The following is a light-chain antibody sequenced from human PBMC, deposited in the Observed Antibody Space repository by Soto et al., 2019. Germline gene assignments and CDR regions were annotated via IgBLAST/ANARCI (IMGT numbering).Light chain of an antibody. CDR2: GAS. J-gene: IGKJ2*01. V-gene: IGKV3-20*01. Sequence: EIVLTQSPDTLYLSPGEGATLSCRASQRVNSSYLAWYQQKPGQAPRLLISGASDRATVVPARVSGSGSGTDFTLTISRLEPEDFAVYYCQHYVNSPVTFGQGTKLEIK. CDR1: QRVNSSY. CDR3: QHYVNSPVT.